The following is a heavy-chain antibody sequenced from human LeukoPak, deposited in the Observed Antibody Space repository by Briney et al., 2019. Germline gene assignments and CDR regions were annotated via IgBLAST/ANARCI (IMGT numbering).Heavy chain of an antibody. CDR2: ISHSGSA. V-gene: IGHV4-38-2*02. D-gene: IGHD3-3*01. CDR3: ARSFWSGYYAFDH. J-gene: IGHJ4*01. Sequence: SETLSLTCTVSGYSISSGFYWGWVRQPPGKGLEWIGTISHSGSAYYNPSLKSRVSISLDTSKNQFSLKVSSVTAADTAVYYCARSFWSGYYAFDHWGHGTLVTVSS. CDR1: GYSISSGFY.